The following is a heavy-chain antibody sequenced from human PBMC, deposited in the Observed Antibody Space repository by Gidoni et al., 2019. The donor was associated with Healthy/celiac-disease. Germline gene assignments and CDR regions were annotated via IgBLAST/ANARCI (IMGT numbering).Heavy chain of an antibody. CDR2: ISGSGGST. CDR1: GFTFSSYA. V-gene: IGHV3-23*01. D-gene: IGHD5-12*01. J-gene: IGHJ5*02. CDR3: AKQPQRWLHH. Sequence: EVQLLESGGGWVQPGGSLRRSWAAPGFTFSSYAMSWVRQAPGKGLEWVSAISGSGGSTYYADSVKGRFTISRDNSKNTLYLQMNSLRAEDTAVYYCAKQPQRWLHHWGQGTLVTVSS.